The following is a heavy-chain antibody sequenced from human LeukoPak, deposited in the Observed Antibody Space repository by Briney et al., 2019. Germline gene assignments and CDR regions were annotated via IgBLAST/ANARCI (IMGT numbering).Heavy chain of an antibody. CDR2: MHYSGST. CDR3: ARGRITVTGWVDY. V-gene: IGHV4-59*01. CDR1: GGSFSGYY. Sequence: SETLSLTCAVYGGSFSGYYWSWIRQPPGKGLEWIGHMHYSGSTNYNPSLKSRVTISVDTSKNQFSLKLSSVTAADTAVYYCARGRITVTGWVDYWGQGTLVTVSS. J-gene: IGHJ4*02. D-gene: IGHD6-19*01.